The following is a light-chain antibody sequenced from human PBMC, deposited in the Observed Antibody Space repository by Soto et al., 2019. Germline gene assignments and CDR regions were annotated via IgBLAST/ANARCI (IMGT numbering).Light chain of an antibody. CDR2: DAS. V-gene: IGKV3D-20*01. Sequence: EIVLTQSPATLSLSPGERATLSCGASQSVSNNYLAWYQQKPGLAPRLLIYDASSRVTGIPDRFSGSGSGTDFTLPIRRLEPEDFAVYYCHHPSSSSGFGQGTKVEIK. CDR1: QSVSNNY. CDR3: HHPSSSSG. J-gene: IGKJ1*01.